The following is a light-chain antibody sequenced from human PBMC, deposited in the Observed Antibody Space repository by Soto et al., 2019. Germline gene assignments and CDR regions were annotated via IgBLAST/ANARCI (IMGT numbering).Light chain of an antibody. V-gene: IGKV1-13*02. J-gene: IGKJ3*01. CDR3: QQFNFT. Sequence: AIQLTQSPSSLSASVGDRVTITCRASQGISGALAWYQHKPGKAPKLLIYDASSLQSGVPSRFSVSGSGTDFSLSISSLQPEDVATYYCQQFNFTCGPGTKVYIK. CDR2: DAS. CDR1: QGISGA.